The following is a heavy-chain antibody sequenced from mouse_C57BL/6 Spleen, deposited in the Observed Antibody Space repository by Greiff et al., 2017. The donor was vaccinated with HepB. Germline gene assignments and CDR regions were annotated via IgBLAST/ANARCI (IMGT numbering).Heavy chain of an antibody. CDR2: ISYDGSN. Sequence: ESGPGLVKPSQSLSLTCSVTGYSITSGYYWNWIRQFPGNKLEWMGYISYDGSNNYNPSLKNRISITRDTSKNQFFLKLNSVTTEDTATYYCAREDYDGYYGGFAYWGQGTLVTVSA. D-gene: IGHD2-3*01. J-gene: IGHJ3*01. CDR1: GYSITSGYY. V-gene: IGHV3-6*01. CDR3: AREDYDGYYGGFAY.